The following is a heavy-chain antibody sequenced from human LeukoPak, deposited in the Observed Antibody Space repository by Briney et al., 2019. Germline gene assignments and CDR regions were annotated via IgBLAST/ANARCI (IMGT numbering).Heavy chain of an antibody. Sequence: ASVKVSCKASGYTFTGYYMHWVRQAPGQGLEWMGWINPNSGGTNYAQKFQGRVTMTRDTSISTAYMELSRLRSDDTAVYYCARDRNSIAAAGNLDHWGQGTLVTVSS. CDR2: INPNSGGT. V-gene: IGHV1-2*02. CDR1: GYTFTGYY. D-gene: IGHD6-13*01. J-gene: IGHJ4*02. CDR3: ARDRNSIAAAGNLDH.